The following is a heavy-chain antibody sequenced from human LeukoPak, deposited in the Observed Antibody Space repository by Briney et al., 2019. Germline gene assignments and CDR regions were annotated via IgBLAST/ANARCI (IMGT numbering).Heavy chain of an antibody. CDR1: GFTFSSYA. CDR3: AKDRRITMIVVVIYFDY. CDR2: ISYDGSNK. J-gene: IGHJ4*02. Sequence: QPGRSLRLSCAASGFTFSSYAMHWVRQAPGKGLEWVAVISYDGSNKYYADSVKGRFTISRDNSKNTLYLQMNSLRAEDTAVYYCAKDRRITMIVVVIYFDYWGQGTLVTVSS. D-gene: IGHD3-22*01. V-gene: IGHV3-30-3*01.